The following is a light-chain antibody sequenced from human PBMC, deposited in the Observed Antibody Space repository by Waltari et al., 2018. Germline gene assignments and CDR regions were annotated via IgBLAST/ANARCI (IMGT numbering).Light chain of an antibody. CDR3: QQSYSQTRT. CDR1: QSISSY. CDR2: AAS. V-gene: IGKV1-39*01. Sequence: DIQMTQSPSFLSASVGDRVTITCRASQSISSYLSWYQQKPGRAPKLLIYAASSLESGVPSRFSGSGSGRDFTLIISSLQPEDFATYSCQQSYSQTRTFGQGTKVEI. J-gene: IGKJ1*01.